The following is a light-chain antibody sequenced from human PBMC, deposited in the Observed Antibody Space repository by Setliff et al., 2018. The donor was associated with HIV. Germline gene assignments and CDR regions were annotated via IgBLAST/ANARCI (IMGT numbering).Light chain of an antibody. CDR2: DVT. CDR3: SSYTTSSTKNV. V-gene: IGLV2-14*03. J-gene: IGLJ1*01. CDR1: SSDVGRYDY. Sequence: QSALTQPASVSGSPGQSVTISCTGTSSDVGRYDYVSWYQQHTGKAPKLMIYDVTNRPSGVSNRFSGSKSGNTASLTISGLQAGDEADYYCSSYTTSSTKNVFGTGTKVPS.